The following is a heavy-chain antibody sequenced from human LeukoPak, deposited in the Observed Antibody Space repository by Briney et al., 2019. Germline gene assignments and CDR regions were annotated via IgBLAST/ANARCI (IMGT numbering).Heavy chain of an antibody. CDR3: ARLHGDYSAPYYYYYYMDV. D-gene: IGHD4-17*01. CDR1: GASISSSNYY. J-gene: IGHJ6*03. Sequence: PSETLSLTCAVSGASISSSNYYWGWVRQSPGKGLEWIGNIYSSGNTYYNASLKSRVTMYIDTSKNQFSLKLSSVTAADTAVYYCARLHGDYSAPYYYYYYMDVWGKGTTVTISS. CDR2: IYSSGNT. V-gene: IGHV4-39*01.